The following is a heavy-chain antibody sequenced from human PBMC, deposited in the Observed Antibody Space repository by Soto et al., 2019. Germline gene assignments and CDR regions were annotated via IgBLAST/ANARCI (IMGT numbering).Heavy chain of an antibody. V-gene: IGHV1-2*04. D-gene: IGHD6-6*01. CDR1: GYTFTGYY. CDR2: INPNSGGT. Sequence: ASVKVSCKASGYTFTGYYMHWVRQAPGQGLEWMGWINPNSGGTNYAQKFQGWVTMTRDTSISTAYMELSRLRSDDTAVYYCARDLPLLSSSSMDISPSNWFDPWGQGTLVTVSS. J-gene: IGHJ5*02. CDR3: ARDLPLLSSSSMDISPSNWFDP.